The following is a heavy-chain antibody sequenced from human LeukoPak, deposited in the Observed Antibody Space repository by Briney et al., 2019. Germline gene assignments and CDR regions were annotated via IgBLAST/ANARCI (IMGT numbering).Heavy chain of an antibody. V-gene: IGHV4-59*01. Sequence: SETLSLTCTVSGDSFSDYYWTWIRQPPGKGLEWIGYSGSTNYNPSLKSRVTISVDTSKNQFSLKLSSVTAADTAVYYCARVVVAATPSYYYYMDVWGKGTTVTVSS. D-gene: IGHD2-15*01. CDR3: ARVVVAATPSYYYYMDV. CDR2: SGST. J-gene: IGHJ6*03. CDR1: GDSFSDYY.